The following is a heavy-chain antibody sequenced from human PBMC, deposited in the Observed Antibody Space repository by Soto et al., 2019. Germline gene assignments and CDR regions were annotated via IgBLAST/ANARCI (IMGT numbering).Heavy chain of an antibody. J-gene: IGHJ6*02. CDR2: IYYSGST. Sequence: SETLSLTCTVSGGSISSGDYYWSWIRQPPGEGLEWIGYIYYSGSTYYNPSLNSRLTISVDTSKNQFSLKLSSVTAADTAVYYCARERGGIIVFPADGDNYYSGMDVWGQGTTVTVYS. D-gene: IGHD2-2*01. V-gene: IGHV4-30-4*01. CDR1: GGSISSGDYY. CDR3: ARERGGIIVFPADGDNYYSGMDV.